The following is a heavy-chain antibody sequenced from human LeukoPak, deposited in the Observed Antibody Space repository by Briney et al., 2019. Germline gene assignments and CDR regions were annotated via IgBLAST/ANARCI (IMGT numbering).Heavy chain of an antibody. D-gene: IGHD6-19*01. V-gene: IGHV4-39*07. J-gene: IGHJ4*02. CDR1: GGSISSSSHY. CDR2: IYFLGST. CDR3: ARDGGTYNSGTDY. Sequence: SETLSLTCTVSGGSISSSSHYWGWIRQPPGKGLEWIGNIYFLGSTYYNPSLKSRVTISMDTSNTQFSLKLSSVTAADTAVYYCARDGGTYNSGTDYWGQGILVTVSS.